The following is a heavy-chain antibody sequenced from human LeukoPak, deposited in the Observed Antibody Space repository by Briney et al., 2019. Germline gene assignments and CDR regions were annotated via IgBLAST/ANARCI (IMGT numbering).Heavy chain of an antibody. CDR1: GFSISSHA. D-gene: IGHD6-19*01. CDR2: ISGSSAGT. Sequence: GGPLRLSCGASGFSISSHAMSWVRQAPGKGLEWVSAISGSSAGTYYADSVKGRFTISRDNSRNTLYLQMNSLRAEDTAVYYCAKLAGWTNFDYWGQGTLVTVSS. V-gene: IGHV3-23*01. CDR3: AKLAGWTNFDY. J-gene: IGHJ4*02.